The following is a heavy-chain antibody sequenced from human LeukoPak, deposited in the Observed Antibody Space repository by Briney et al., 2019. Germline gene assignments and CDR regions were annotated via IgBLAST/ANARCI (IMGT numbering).Heavy chain of an antibody. D-gene: IGHD3-16*01. CDR3: AGVSSGGYLDY. J-gene: IGHJ4*02. Sequence: PSETLSLTCTVSGGSISSYYWSWIRQPPGQGLEWIGYVYHSGSTYYNPSLKSRVTISVDRSKNQFSLKLSSVTAADTAVYYCAGVSSGGYLDYWGQGTLVSVSS. CDR1: GGSISSYY. CDR2: VYHSGST. V-gene: IGHV4-59*12.